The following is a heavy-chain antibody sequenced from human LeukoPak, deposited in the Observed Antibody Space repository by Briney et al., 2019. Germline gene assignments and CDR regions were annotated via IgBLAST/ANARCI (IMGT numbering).Heavy chain of an antibody. CDR1: GGSISSSNW. Sequence: PSETLSLTCAVSGGSISSSNWWTWVRQPPGKGLEWIGYIYYSGSTSYKPSLKSRVTISVDTSKNQFSLKLRSVTAADTAVYYCARETSQKGAHYMDVWGKGTTVTISS. D-gene: IGHD3-16*01. V-gene: IGHV4-4*02. CDR3: ARETSQKGAHYMDV. CDR2: IYYSGST. J-gene: IGHJ6*03.